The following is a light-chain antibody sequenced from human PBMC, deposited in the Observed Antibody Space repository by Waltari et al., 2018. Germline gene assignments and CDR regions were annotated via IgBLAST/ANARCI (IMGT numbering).Light chain of an antibody. CDR2: RNN. Sequence: QSVLTQPPSASGTPGQRFTIPCSGSSSNIGSNYVSWYQQLPGTAPKLLIYRNNQRPSGVPDRFSGSKSGTSASLAISGLRSEDEADYYCAAWDDSLSGVVFGGGTKLTVL. V-gene: IGLV1-47*01. J-gene: IGLJ2*01. CDR3: AAWDDSLSGVV. CDR1: SSNIGSNY.